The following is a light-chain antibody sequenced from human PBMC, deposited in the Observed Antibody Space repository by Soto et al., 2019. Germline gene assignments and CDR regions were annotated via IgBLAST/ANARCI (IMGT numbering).Light chain of an antibody. V-gene: IGLV2-14*01. CDR2: DVS. CDR3: RSYTGSKTPLV. CDR1: SSDVGGYNY. J-gene: IGLJ2*01. Sequence: QSVLTQPASVSGSPGQSITISCTGTSSDVGGYNYVSWYQQHPGKAPNLIIFDVSNRPSGVSNRFSGSKSGNSASLTISGLQAGDEACYFCRSYTGSKTPLVFGGGTKLTVL.